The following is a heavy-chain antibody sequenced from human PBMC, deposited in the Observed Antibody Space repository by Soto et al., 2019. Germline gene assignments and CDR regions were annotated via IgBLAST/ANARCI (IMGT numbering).Heavy chain of an antibody. Sequence: GSLRLSCAASGFTFSSYWMSWVRQAPGKGLEWVANIKQDGSEKYYVDSVKGRFTISRDNAKNSLYLQMNSLRAEDTAVYYCAREYSSSWTMITYYYYYGMDVWGQGTTVTVSS. V-gene: IGHV3-7*05. CDR2: IKQDGSEK. J-gene: IGHJ6*02. CDR3: AREYSSSWTMITYYYYYGMDV. CDR1: GFTFSSYW. D-gene: IGHD6-13*01.